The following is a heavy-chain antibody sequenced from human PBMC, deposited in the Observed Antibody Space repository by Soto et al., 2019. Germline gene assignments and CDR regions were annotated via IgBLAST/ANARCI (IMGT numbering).Heavy chain of an antibody. CDR3: ARVQSGDFDY. CDR1: GGSFSGYY. J-gene: IGHJ4*02. D-gene: IGHD2-15*01. CDR2: INHSGST. Sequence: SETLSLTCAVYGGSFSGYYWSWIRQPPGKGLEWIGEINHSGSTNYNPSLKSRVTISVDTSKNQFSLKLSSVTAADTAVYYCARVQSGDFDYWGQGTLVTVSS. V-gene: IGHV4-34*01.